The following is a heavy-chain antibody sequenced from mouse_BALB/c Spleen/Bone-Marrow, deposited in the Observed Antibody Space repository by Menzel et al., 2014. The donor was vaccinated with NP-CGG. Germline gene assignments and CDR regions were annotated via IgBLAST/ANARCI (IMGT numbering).Heavy chain of an antibody. D-gene: IGHD2-2*01. J-gene: IGHJ2*01. CDR3: ARNPGVTYYFDY. Sequence: VQGVESGPGLVAPSQSLSITCTVSGFSLSRYSVHWVRQPPGKGLEWLGMIWGGGNTDYNSAPKSRLSISKDNSKSQVFLKMDSLQTDDTAMYYCARNPGVTYYFDYWGQGTTLTVSS. CDR2: IWGGGNT. V-gene: IGHV2-6-4*01. CDR1: GFSLSRYS.